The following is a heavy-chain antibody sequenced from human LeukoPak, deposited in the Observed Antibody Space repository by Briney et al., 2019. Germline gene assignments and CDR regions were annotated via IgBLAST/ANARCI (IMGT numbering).Heavy chain of an antibody. Sequence: GGSLRLSCAASGFTFSGSAMHRVRQASGKGLEWVGRIRSKANSYATAYAASVKGRFTISRDDSKNTAYLQMNSLKTEDTAVYYCTRHVDDFWSGYYSGSFDYWGQGTLVTVSS. CDR2: IRSKANSYAT. D-gene: IGHD3-3*01. CDR1: GFTFSGSA. V-gene: IGHV3-73*01. J-gene: IGHJ4*02. CDR3: TRHVDDFWSGYYSGSFDY.